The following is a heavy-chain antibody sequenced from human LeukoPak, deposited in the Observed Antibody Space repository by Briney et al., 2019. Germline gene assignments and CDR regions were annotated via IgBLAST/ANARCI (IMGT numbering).Heavy chain of an antibody. J-gene: IGHJ4*02. Sequence: ASVKVSCKASGYTFTSYGISWVRQAPGQGLEWMGWISTYNGNTNYAQKLQGRVTMTTDTSTSTAYMELRSLRSDDTAVYYCARVPDSRSSYCYCDYWGQGTLVTVSS. CDR2: ISTYNGNT. V-gene: IGHV1-18*01. CDR3: ARVPDSRSSYCYCDY. CDR1: GYTFTSYG. D-gene: IGHD2-2*01.